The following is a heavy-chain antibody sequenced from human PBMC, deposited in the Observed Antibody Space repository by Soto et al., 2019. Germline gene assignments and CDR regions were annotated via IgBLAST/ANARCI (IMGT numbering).Heavy chain of an antibody. CDR3: ARVHYYDSSGYSH. J-gene: IGHJ4*02. CDR1: GFTFSWYS. V-gene: IGHV3-21*01. CDR2: ISSSSSYI. D-gene: IGHD3-22*01. Sequence: VQLVESGGGLVKPGGSLRLSCAASGFTFSWYSMNWVRQAPGKGLEWVSSISSSSSYIYYADSVKGRFTISRDNAKNSLYLQMNSLRAEDTAVYYCARVHYYDSSGYSHWGQGTLVTVSS.